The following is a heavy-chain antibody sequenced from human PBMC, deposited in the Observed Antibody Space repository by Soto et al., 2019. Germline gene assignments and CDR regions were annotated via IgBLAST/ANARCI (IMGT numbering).Heavy chain of an antibody. CDR2: IIPIFGTA. J-gene: IGHJ6*02. CDR3: ARRDCYGSGSYSQIYYYYGMDV. V-gene: IGHV1-69*13. D-gene: IGHD3-10*01. CDR1: GGTFSSYA. Sequence: SVKVSCKASGGTFSSYAISWVRQAPGQGLEWMGGIIPIFGTANYAQKFQGRVTITADESTSTAYMELSSLRSEDTAVYYCARRDCYGSGSYSQIYYYYGMDVWGQGTTVTVSS.